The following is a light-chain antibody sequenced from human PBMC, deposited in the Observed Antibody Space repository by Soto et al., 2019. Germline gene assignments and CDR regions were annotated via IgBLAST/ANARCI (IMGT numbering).Light chain of an antibody. CDR2: GAS. CDR3: QQYGSTRWT. V-gene: IGKV3-20*01. CDR1: QSVSSSY. J-gene: IGKJ1*01. Sequence: EIVLTQSPGTLSLSPGERATLSCRASQSVSSSYLAWYQQKPGQAPRLLIYGASSRATGIPDRFNGSGSGTDFTLTISSLEPDAFAVYYCQQYGSTRWTFGHGTKVDIK.